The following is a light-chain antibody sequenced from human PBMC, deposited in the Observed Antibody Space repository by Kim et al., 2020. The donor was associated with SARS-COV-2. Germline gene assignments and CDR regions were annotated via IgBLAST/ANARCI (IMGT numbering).Light chain of an antibody. V-gene: IGLV6-57*03. CDR2: EDN. Sequence: GKTVTISCTRSSGSIASNNVQWYQQRPGSAATNVINEDNQSPSGVPDRFSGGIDSPSTAASITTSGLKTEDEADYYCQSYDSSLWVFGGGTQLTVL. CDR1: SGSIASNN. J-gene: IGLJ3*02. CDR3: QSYDSSLWV.